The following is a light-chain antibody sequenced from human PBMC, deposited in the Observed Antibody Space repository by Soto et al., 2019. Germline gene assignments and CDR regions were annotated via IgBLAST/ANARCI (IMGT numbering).Light chain of an antibody. V-gene: IGKV3-20*01. CDR1: QSVSSY. J-gene: IGKJ1*01. CDR2: GAS. Sequence: ESVLTQSPGTLSLSPGERATLSRRASQSVSSYLAWYQQKPGQAPRLLIHGASSRPSGVPYRFSGSGSGTDFTLTISRLQPEDFAAYYCQQYSSYPRAFGQGTKVDIK. CDR3: QQYSSYPRA.